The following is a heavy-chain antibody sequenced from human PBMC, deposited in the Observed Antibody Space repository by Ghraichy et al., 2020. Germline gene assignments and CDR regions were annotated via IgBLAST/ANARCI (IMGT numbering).Heavy chain of an antibody. D-gene: IGHD2-2*01. V-gene: IGHV3-23*01. CDR3: AKYCRSTSCYPYFGMDV. CDR1: GFTFSTYA. CDR2: ISGGGDST. J-gene: IGHJ6*02. Sequence: LSLTCAASGFTFSTYAMSWVRQAPGKGLEWVSAISGGGDSTYYADSVKGRFTISRDNSKNTLYPQMNSLRAEDTAVYYCAKYCRSTSCYPYFGMDVWGQGTTVTVSS.